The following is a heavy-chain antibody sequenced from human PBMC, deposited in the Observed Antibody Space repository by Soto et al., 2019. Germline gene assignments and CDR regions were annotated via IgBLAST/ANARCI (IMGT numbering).Heavy chain of an antibody. CDR3: ARQRAWNDDFDF. J-gene: IGHJ4*02. CDR2: IYPADSDT. D-gene: IGHD1-1*01. CDR1: GYSFTNYW. V-gene: IGHV5-51*01. Sequence: GESLKISCKGSGYSFTNYWIGWVRQMPGKGLEWMGLIYPADSDTRYSPSFQGQVTFSADKSLNTAYLQWNSLKTSDTAIYYCARQRAWNDDFDFWGQGILVTVSS.